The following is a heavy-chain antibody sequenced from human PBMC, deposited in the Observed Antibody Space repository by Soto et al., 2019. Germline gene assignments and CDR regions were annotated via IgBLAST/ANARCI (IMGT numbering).Heavy chain of an antibody. V-gene: IGHV3-11*06. J-gene: IGHJ3*02. D-gene: IGHD1-20*01. CDR1: GFTFSDYY. Sequence: PGGSRRLSCAASGFTFSDYYMSWIRQAPGKGLEWGSYISSSSSYTNYADSVKGRFTISRDNAKNSLYLQMNSLRAEDTAVYYCASPGITSPRGAFDIWGQGKMVTASS. CDR2: ISSSSSYT. CDR3: ASPGITSPRGAFDI.